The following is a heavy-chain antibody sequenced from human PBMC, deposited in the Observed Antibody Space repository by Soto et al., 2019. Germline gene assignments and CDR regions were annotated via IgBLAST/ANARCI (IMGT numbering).Heavy chain of an antibody. CDR2: INAGNGNT. V-gene: IGHV1-3*01. CDR1: GYTFTNYA. CDR3: ARGPDMATSSYYCYGLDV. D-gene: IGHD6-13*01. J-gene: IGHJ6*02. Sequence: GASVKVSCKASGYTFTNYAMHWVRQAPGQRLEWMGWINAGNGNTRYSQKFQGRVTITRDTSASTAYMELSSLRSEDTAVYYCARGPDMATSSYYCYGLDVWGQGTTVTVSS.